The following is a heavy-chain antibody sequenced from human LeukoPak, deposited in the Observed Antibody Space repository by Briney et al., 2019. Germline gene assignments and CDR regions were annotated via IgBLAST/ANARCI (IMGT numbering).Heavy chain of an antibody. Sequence: PGGSLRLSCAASGFTFSSYGMHWVRQAPGKGLEWVAVISYDGSNKYYADYVKGRFTISRDNSKNTLYLQMNSLRAEDTAVYYCAKGGYSSGWYFDYWGQGTLVTVSS. D-gene: IGHD6-19*01. J-gene: IGHJ4*02. CDR2: ISYDGSNK. V-gene: IGHV3-30*18. CDR3: AKGGYSSGWYFDY. CDR1: GFTFSSYG.